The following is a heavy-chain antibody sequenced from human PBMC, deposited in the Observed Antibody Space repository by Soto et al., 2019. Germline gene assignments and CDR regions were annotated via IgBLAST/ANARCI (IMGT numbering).Heavy chain of an antibody. Sequence: SETLSLTCNVSGGAIDSGGYYWCWIRQHPGKGLEWIGYIYYSGSTYYNPSLKSRVSISIDTSKNQFSLELISVTAADTAVYYCARVGTSYARRGLDVWGQGTTVTVS. V-gene: IGHV4-31*03. CDR2: IYYSGST. J-gene: IGHJ6*02. D-gene: IGHD7-27*01. CDR1: GGAIDSGGYY. CDR3: ARVGTSYARRGLDV.